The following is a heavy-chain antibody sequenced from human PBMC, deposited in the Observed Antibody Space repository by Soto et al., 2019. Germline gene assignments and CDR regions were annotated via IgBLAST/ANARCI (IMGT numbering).Heavy chain of an antibody. CDR2: TYYRSKWYY. Sequence: SQPHSLTCASTGDRFSINIAGCSWVRQSPSRGLEWLGRTYYRSKWYYEYAVSVRGRITINPDTSKNQYSLQLNSVTPEDTAVYFCARGEQYSGRIFDYWGQGTLVTVS. J-gene: IGHJ4*01. D-gene: IGHD1-26*01. CDR3: ARGEQYSGRIFDY. CDR1: GDRFSINIAG. V-gene: IGHV6-1*01.